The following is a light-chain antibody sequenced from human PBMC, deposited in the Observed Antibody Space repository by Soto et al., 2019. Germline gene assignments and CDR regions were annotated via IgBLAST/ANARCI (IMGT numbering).Light chain of an antibody. J-gene: IGLJ2*01. Sequence: QSVLIQTPSASGTPGQTVTISCSGSTSNIGSNAVNWYQQYPGTAPKLLIYSNNQRPSGVPDRFSGSKSGPSASLAISGLQSEDEAKYHCAAWDESLNGVVFGGGTKLTVL. V-gene: IGLV1-44*01. CDR1: TSNIGSNA. CDR3: AAWDESLNGVV. CDR2: SNN.